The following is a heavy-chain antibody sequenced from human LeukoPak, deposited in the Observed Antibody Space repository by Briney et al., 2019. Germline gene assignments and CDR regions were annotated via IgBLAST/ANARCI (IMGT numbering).Heavy chain of an antibody. Sequence: PGGSLRLSCAASGFTFSTYWMTWVRQAPGKGLEWVANIKEDGSEKYYVDSVKGRFTISRDNAKNSLHLQMNTLRAEDTAVYYCTRDTGCSGGTCYSFYDSWGQGTLVTVSS. V-gene: IGHV3-7*01. D-gene: IGHD2-15*01. CDR2: IKEDGSEK. J-gene: IGHJ4*02. CDR1: GFTFSTYW. CDR3: TRDTGCSGGTCYSFYDS.